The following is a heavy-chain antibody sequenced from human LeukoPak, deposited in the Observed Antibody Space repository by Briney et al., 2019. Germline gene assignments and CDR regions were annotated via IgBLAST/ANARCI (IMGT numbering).Heavy chain of an antibody. Sequence: SETLSLTCTVSGASISSSSYYWGWIRQPPGKGLEWIGSIYYSGSTYYNPSLKSRVTISVDTSKNQFSLKLSSVTAADTAVYYCARQDSSSWYDWFDPWGQETLVTLSS. CDR2: IYYSGST. V-gene: IGHV4-39*01. J-gene: IGHJ5*02. D-gene: IGHD6-13*01. CDR3: ARQDSSSWYDWFDP. CDR1: GASISSSSYY.